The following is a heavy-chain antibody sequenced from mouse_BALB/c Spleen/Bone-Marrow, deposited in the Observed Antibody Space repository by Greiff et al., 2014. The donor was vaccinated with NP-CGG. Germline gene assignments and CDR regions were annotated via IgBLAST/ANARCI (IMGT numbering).Heavy chain of an antibody. Sequence: EVQLQQSGAELVKPGASVKSSCTTSGFNIKDTYIHWVKQRPEQGLEWIGRSDPANGNTKYDPEFQGKATITADTSSNTAYLHLSSLTSEDTAVYSCAHDAPFAYWGQGTLVTVSA. CDR1: GFNIKDTY. D-gene: IGHD2-3*01. J-gene: IGHJ3*01. V-gene: IGHV14-3*02. CDR3: AHDAPFAY. CDR2: SDPANGNT.